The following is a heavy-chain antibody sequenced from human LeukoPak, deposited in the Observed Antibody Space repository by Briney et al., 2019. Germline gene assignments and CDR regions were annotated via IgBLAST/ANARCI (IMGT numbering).Heavy chain of an antibody. CDR1: GFTFSSYA. Sequence: PGGSLSLSCAAYGFTFSSYAMSWVRQAPGKGLEWVSAISGSDGSTYYADSLKGRFTISRDNAKNSLYLQMNSLRDEDTAVYYCARDLAGTSATFDYWGQGTLVTVSS. CDR3: ARDLAGTSATFDY. J-gene: IGHJ4*02. CDR2: ISGSDGST. V-gene: IGHV3-23*01.